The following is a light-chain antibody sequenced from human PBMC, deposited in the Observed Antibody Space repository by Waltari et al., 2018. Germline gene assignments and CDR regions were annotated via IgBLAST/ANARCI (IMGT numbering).Light chain of an antibody. J-gene: IGLJ1*01. Sequence: QSALTQPPSASGSPGQSVTISCTGTSRDVGGYNHFSWYQPHPGKAPKLMIYEVSTRPSGVPDSFSGSKSGNTASLTVSGLQAEDEADYYCSSYAGSNNFVFGTGTKVTVL. V-gene: IGLV2-8*01. CDR1: SRDVGGYNH. CDR3: SSYAGSNNFV. CDR2: EVS.